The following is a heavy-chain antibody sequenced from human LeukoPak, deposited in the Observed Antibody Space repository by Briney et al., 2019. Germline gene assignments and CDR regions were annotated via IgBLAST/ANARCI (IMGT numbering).Heavy chain of an antibody. Sequence: PGGSLRLSCAASGFTFSSYAMSWVRQAPGKGLEWVSAISGSGGSTYYADSVKGRFTISRDNSKNSLYLQMNSLRAEDTAVYYCARGPPSGYDFWSALGSGYYWGQGTLVTVSS. V-gene: IGHV3-23*01. D-gene: IGHD3-3*01. CDR3: ARGPPSGYDFWSALGSGYY. CDR2: ISGSGGST. CDR1: GFTFSSYA. J-gene: IGHJ4*02.